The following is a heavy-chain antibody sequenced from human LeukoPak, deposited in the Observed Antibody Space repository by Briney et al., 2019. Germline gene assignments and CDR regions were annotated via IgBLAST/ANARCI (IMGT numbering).Heavy chain of an antibody. Sequence: PSETLSLTCTVSGGSISSSSYYWGWIRQPPGKGLEWIGSIYYSGSTYYNPSLKSRVTISVDTSKNQFSLKLSSVTAADTAVYYCAREELDGGYLDYWGQGTLVTVSS. V-gene: IGHV4-39*07. J-gene: IGHJ4*02. CDR3: AREELDGGYLDY. CDR1: GGSISSSSYY. D-gene: IGHD5-12*01. CDR2: IYYSGST.